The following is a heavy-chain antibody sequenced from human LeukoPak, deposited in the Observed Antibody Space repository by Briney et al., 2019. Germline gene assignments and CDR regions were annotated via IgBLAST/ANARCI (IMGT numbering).Heavy chain of an antibody. CDR2: IWYDGSNK. J-gene: IGHJ4*02. V-gene: IGHV3-33*01. D-gene: IGHD2-15*01. CDR1: GFTFSSYG. CDR3: ARGKERSYCSGGSCYVSLFDY. Sequence: GGSLRLSCAASGFTFSSYGMHWVRQAPGKGLEWVAVIWYDGSNKYYADSVKGRFTISRDNSKNTLYLQMNSLRAEDTAVYYCARGKERSYCSGGSCYVSLFDYWGQGTLVTVSS.